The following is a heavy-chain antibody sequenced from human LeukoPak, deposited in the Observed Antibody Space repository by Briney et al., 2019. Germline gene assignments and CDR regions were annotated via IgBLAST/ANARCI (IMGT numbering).Heavy chain of an antibody. CDR3: ARSQLAVPFFDY. J-gene: IGHJ4*02. CDR2: ISSSGSTI. D-gene: IGHD6-6*01. V-gene: IGHV3-11*01. CDR1: GFTFSDYY. Sequence: GGSLRLSCAASGFTFSDYYMSWIRQAPGKGLEWVSYISSSGSTIYYADSVKGRFTISRENAKNSLYLQMNSLRAEDTAVYYCARSQLAVPFFDYWGQGTLVTVSS.